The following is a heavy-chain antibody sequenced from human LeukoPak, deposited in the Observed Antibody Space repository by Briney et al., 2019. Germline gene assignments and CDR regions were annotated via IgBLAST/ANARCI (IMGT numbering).Heavy chain of an antibody. CDR3: ARSHAGYYDSSGYFDAFDI. Sequence: SETLSLTCTVSGGSISSGGYYWSWIRQHPGKGLEWIGYIYYSGSTYYNPSLKSRVTISVDTSKNQFSLKLSSVTAADTAVYYCARSHAGYYDSSGYFDAFDIWGQGTMVTVSS. V-gene: IGHV4-31*03. CDR1: GGSISSGGYY. J-gene: IGHJ3*02. D-gene: IGHD3-22*01. CDR2: IYYSGST.